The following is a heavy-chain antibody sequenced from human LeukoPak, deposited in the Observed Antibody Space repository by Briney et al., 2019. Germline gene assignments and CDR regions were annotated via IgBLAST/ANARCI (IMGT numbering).Heavy chain of an antibody. CDR2: IRYDESSK. J-gene: IGHJ4*02. CDR1: GFSFSGYG. V-gene: IGHV3-30*02. CDR3: EGVAVAGIY. Sequence: GGSLRLSCAASGFSFSGYGMHWVRQAPGKGLEWVAFIRYDESSKYYADSVKGRFTISRDNSKNTLFLQMNSLRAEDTAVYYCEGVAVAGIYWGQGTLVTVSS. D-gene: IGHD6-13*01.